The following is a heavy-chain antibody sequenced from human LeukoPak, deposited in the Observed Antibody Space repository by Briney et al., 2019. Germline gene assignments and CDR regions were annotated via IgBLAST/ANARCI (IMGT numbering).Heavy chain of an antibody. J-gene: IGHJ4*02. V-gene: IGHV1-18*04. D-gene: IGHD3-3*01. CDR1: GYTFTTYY. CDR2: ISAYNGNT. Sequence: VASVKVSCKSSGYTFTTYYIHWVRQAPGQGLEWMGWISAYNGNTNYAQKLQGRVTMTTDTSTSTAYMELRSLRSDDTAVYYCARVDYDFWSGYLLDLDYWGQGTLVTVSP. CDR3: ARVDYDFWSGYLLDLDY.